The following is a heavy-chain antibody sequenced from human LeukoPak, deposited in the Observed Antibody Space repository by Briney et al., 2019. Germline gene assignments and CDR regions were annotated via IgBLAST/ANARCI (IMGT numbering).Heavy chain of an antibody. J-gene: IGHJ4*02. CDR1: GFTFISYW. Sequence: GGSLRLSCAASGFTFISYWMHWVRQAPGKGLVWVSRINGDGSSTSYADSVKGRFTISRDSAKNTLYLQMNSLRAEDTAVYYCARGSSVVGLDWGQGTLVTVSS. CDR2: INGDGSST. CDR3: ARGSSVVGLD. D-gene: IGHD2-15*01. V-gene: IGHV3-74*01.